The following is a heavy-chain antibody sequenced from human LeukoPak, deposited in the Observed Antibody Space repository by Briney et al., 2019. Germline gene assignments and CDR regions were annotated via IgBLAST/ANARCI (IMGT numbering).Heavy chain of an antibody. CDR2: ISTSGSMI. D-gene: IGHD4/OR15-4a*01. Sequence: PGGSLRLSCAASGFTFSSYEMNWVRQTPGKGLEWLSYISTSGSMIQYADSVKGRFTISRDDAKNSLYLQMNSLRAEDTAVYHCVRDAKETQMGWVYFDYWGQGTLVTVSS. CDR1: GFTFSSYE. V-gene: IGHV3-48*03. J-gene: IGHJ4*02. CDR3: VRDAKETQMGWVYFDY.